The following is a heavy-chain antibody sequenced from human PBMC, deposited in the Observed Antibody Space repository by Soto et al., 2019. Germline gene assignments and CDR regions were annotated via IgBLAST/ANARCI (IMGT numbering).Heavy chain of an antibody. Sequence: GGSLRLSCAASGFTFSSYAMSWVRQAPGKGLEWVSAISGSGGSTYYADSVKGRFTISRDNSKNTLYLQMNSLRAEDTAVYYCATDQYPDTGIAAVYPSFVPWGPGTLVTVSS. CDR1: GFTFSSYA. J-gene: IGHJ5*02. D-gene: IGHD6-13*01. CDR2: ISGSGGST. V-gene: IGHV3-23*01. CDR3: ATDQYPDTGIAAVYPSFVP.